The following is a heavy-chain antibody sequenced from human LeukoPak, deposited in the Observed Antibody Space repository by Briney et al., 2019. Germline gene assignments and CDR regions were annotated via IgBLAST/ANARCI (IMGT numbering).Heavy chain of an antibody. J-gene: IGHJ6*02. CDR3: AKDMVINNHYCYYGMDV. V-gene: IGHV3-23*01. Sequence: GGSLRLSCAASGFTFSSYAMSWVRQAPGKGLEWVSSISGSGGSTYYADSVKGRFSISRDNSKNTLYLQMNSLRAEDTAVYYCAKDMVINNHYCYYGMDVWGQGTTVTVSS. CDR2: ISGSGGST. CDR1: GFTFSSYA. D-gene: IGHD5-18*01.